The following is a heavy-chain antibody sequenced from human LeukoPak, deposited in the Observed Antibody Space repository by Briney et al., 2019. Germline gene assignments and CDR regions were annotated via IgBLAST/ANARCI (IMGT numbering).Heavy chain of an antibody. CDR1: GFSVSSNF. J-gene: IGHJ3*02. CDR2: IFSGGST. D-gene: IGHD1-26*01. Sequence: GGSLRLSCAASGFSVSSNFMTWVRQAPGKGLEWGSVIFSGGSTYYADSVKGRFTISRDNSKNTLYLQMNSLRAEDTAVYYCARGRRWDLLVSLIDASDIWGQGTMVTVSS. V-gene: IGHV3-53*01. CDR3: ARGRRWDLLVSLIDASDI.